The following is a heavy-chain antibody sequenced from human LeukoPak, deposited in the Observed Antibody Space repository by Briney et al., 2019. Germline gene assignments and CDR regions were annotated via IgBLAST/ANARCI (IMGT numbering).Heavy chain of an antibody. D-gene: IGHD2-2*02. CDR2: IYYSGST. V-gene: IGHV4-59*11. CDR3: ALGYCGSTSCYTSLDY. J-gene: IGHJ4*02. Sequence: SETLSLTCTVSGGSISSHYWSWIRQPPGKGLEWIGYIYYSGSTNYNPSLKSRVTISVDTSKNQFSLKLSSVTAADTAVYYCALGYCGSTSCYTSLDYWGQGTLVTVSS. CDR1: GGSISSHY.